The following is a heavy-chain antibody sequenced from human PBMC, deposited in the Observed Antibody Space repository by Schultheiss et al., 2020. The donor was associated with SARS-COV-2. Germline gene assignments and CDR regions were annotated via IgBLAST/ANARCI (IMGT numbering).Heavy chain of an antibody. CDR2: ISGSGGST. V-gene: IGHV3-23*01. CDR1: GFTFSSYA. D-gene: IGHD4-23*01. Sequence: GGSLRLSCAASGFTFSSYAMSWVRQAPGKGLEWVSAISGSGGSTYYADSVKGRFTISRDNSKNTLYLQMNSLRAEDTAVYYCAKDPHGGNSQNPLLDYWGQGTLVTVSS. J-gene: IGHJ4*02. CDR3: AKDPHGGNSQNPLLDY.